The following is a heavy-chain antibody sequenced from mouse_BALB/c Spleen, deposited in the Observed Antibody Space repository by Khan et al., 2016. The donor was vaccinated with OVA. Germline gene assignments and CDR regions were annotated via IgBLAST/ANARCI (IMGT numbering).Heavy chain of an antibody. D-gene: IGHD2-10*02. V-gene: IGHV9-2-1*01. Sequence: QIQLVQSGPELKKPGETVKISCKASGYTFTDYSMHWVKQAPGKGLKWMGWINTETGEPTYADDFKGRFAFSLETSARTAYLQLNNLKNEDTATYFCASGLRYGNFDYWGQGTTLTVSS. CDR3: ASGLRYGNFDY. CDR1: GYTFTDYS. CDR2: INTETGEP. J-gene: IGHJ2*01.